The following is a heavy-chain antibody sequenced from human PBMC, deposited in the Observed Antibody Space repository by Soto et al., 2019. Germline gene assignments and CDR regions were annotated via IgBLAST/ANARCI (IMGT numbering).Heavy chain of an antibody. V-gene: IGHV1-69*01. CDR1: GVIFSTYA. CDR3: ARDHDAYDSLYYYNTIDF. D-gene: IGHD3-10*01. CDR2: IIPIFGTP. J-gene: IGHJ4*02. Sequence: QVQVIQSGAEVKKPGSSVKVSCEVSGVIFSTYAISWVRQAPGQGLEWMGGIIPIFGTPNYAQTFQGRVTITTDESTSTASMELSGLRSEDTGVYYCARDHDAYDSLYYYNTIDFWGQGTLVTVSS.